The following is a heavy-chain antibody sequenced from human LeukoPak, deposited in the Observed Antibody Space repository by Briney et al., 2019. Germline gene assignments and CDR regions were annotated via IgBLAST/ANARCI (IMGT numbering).Heavy chain of an antibody. CDR3: ARDPLRYLRVGHYDY. V-gene: IGHV3-21*01. Sequence: GGSLRLSCAASGFTFSNSAMNWVRQVPGKGLEWVSSIDCDSSHIYYAASVRGRFTISRDNARISVYLQINSLRVEDTAVYYCARDPLRYLRVGHYDYWGQGTLVAVSS. CDR1: GFTFSNSA. D-gene: IGHD3-9*01. CDR2: IDCDSSHI. J-gene: IGHJ4*02.